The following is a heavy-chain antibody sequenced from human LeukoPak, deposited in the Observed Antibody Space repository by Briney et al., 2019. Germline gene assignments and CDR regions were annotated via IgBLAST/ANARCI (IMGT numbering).Heavy chain of an antibody. CDR2: MNSAGTTI. J-gene: IGHJ4*03. CDR1: GFTISGFW. V-gene: IGHV3-74*01. Sequence: QPGGSRRLSCASSGFTISGFWMHWVRQVPGEGLVWVARMNSAGTTINYADSVKGRFTISRDNVRNTLHLQMNNLSLEDTAVYFCIREVQVRASASLGLWGRGTLVTVS. D-gene: IGHD1-1*01. CDR3: IREVQVRASASLGL.